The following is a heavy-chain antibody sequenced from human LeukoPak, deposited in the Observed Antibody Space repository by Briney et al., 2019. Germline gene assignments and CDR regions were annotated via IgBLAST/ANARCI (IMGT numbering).Heavy chain of an antibody. J-gene: IGHJ4*02. Sequence: PSETLSLTCAVYGGSLSGYYWSWIRQPPGKGLEWIGEINHSGSTNYNPSLKSRVTISVDTSKNQFSLKLSSVTAADTAVYYCARGLRITIFGVAYFDYWGQGTLVTVSS. D-gene: IGHD3-3*01. V-gene: IGHV4-34*01. CDR3: ARGLRITIFGVAYFDY. CDR1: GGSLSGYY. CDR2: INHSGST.